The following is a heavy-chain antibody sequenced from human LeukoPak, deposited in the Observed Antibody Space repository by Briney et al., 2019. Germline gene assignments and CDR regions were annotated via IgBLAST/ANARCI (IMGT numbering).Heavy chain of an antibody. CDR1: GFTFSSFW. CDR2: IKQDGSEK. V-gene: IGHV3-7*04. D-gene: IGHD1-26*01. Sequence: GGSLRLSCAASGFTFSSFWMSWVRQAPGKGLEWVASIKQDGSEKYYVDSVKGRFTISRDNGENSLYLQMNSLTAEDTAVYYCARGGRAFNCGQGTLVTVSS. CDR3: ARGGRAFN. J-gene: IGHJ4*02.